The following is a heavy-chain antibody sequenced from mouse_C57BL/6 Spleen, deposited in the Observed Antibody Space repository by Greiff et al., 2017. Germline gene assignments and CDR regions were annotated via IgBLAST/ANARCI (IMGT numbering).Heavy chain of an antibody. V-gene: IGHV5-6*01. D-gene: IGHD2-4*01. Sequence: EVKVVESGGDLVKPGGSLKLSCAASGFTFSSYGMSWVRQTPDKRLEWVATISSGGSYTYYPDSVKGRFTISRDNAKNTLYLQMSSLKSEDTAMYYCARQGYDYEGDYFDYWGQGTTLTVS. CDR1: GFTFSSYG. CDR2: ISSGGSYT. CDR3: ARQGYDYEGDYFDY. J-gene: IGHJ2*01.